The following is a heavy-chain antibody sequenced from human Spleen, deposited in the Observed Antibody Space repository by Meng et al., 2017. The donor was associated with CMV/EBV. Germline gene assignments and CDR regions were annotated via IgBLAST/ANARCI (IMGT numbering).Heavy chain of an antibody. D-gene: IGHD3-3*01. Sequence: ASVKVSCKSSGYTFTTYGLSWVRQAPGQGLEWMAWITAYNNNTYYAKQFQGRVTVTTDTSTSTVYMELRNLRSDDTAVYYCARDPGRGLMEWLLGDFCGQGTLVTVSS. CDR1: GYTFTTYG. J-gene: IGHJ4*02. CDR3: ARDPGRGLMEWLLGDF. CDR2: ITAYNNNT. V-gene: IGHV1-18*01.